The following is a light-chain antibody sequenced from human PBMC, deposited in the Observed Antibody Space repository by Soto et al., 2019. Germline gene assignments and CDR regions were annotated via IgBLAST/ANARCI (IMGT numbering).Light chain of an antibody. CDR1: SGHSSYS. V-gene: IGLV4-69*01. Sequence: QAVVTQSPSASASLGASVKLTCTLTSGHSSYSIAWHQLQPEKGPRFLMKLSSDGSHIKGDGIPDRFSGSSSGAERYLTISSLQSEDEAEYYCQTWGTGFRVFGGGTKLTVL. CDR2: LSSDGSH. J-gene: IGLJ3*02. CDR3: QTWGTGFRV.